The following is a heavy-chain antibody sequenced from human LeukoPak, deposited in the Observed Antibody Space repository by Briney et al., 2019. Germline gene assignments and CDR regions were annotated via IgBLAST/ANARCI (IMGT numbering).Heavy chain of an antibody. J-gene: IGHJ3*02. CDR2: IYSGGRT. D-gene: IGHD1-7*01. CDR3: ARDSGTIEAFDI. Sequence: PGGSLRLSCAASGFTVSSNYISWVRQAPGKGLEWVSVIYSGGRTYYADSVKGRFTISRDNSKNTLYLQMNGVRAEDTAVYYGARDSGTIEAFDIWGEGTIVTVSS. CDR1: GFTVSSNY. V-gene: IGHV3-53*01.